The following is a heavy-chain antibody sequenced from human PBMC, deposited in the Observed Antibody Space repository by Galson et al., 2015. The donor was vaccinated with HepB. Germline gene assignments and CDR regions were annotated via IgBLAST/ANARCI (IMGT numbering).Heavy chain of an antibody. Sequence: LSLTCTVSGGSISSGGYYWSWIRQHPGKGLEWIGYIYYSGSTYYNPSLKSRVTISVDTSKNQFSLKLSSVTAADTAVYYCAESSSGYGGFDYWGQGTLVTVSS. V-gene: IGHV4-31*03. CDR1: GGSISSGGYY. CDR3: AESSSGYGGFDY. CDR2: IYYSGST. D-gene: IGHD6-13*01. J-gene: IGHJ4*02.